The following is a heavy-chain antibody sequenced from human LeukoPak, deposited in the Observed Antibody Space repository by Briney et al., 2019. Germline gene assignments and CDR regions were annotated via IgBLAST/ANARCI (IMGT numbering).Heavy chain of an antibody. V-gene: IGHV3-30*02. J-gene: IGHJ4*02. CDR3: AKDNVAAAGRYFDY. D-gene: IGHD6-13*01. CDR2: IWYDGSNG. CDR1: GFTFSNYG. Sequence: GGSLRLSCAASGFTFSNYGMHWVRQAPGKGLEWVAVIWYDGSNGYYADSVKGRFTISRDNSKNTLYLQMHSLRAEDTAVYYCAKDNVAAAGRYFDYWGQGTLVTVSS.